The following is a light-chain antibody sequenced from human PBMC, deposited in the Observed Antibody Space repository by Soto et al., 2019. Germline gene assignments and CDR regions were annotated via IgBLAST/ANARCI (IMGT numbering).Light chain of an antibody. J-gene: IGKJ2*01. CDR2: LAS. CDR3: QKYDSAPYT. V-gene: IGKV1-27*01. CDR1: QGINSY. Sequence: DIQMTQSPSSLSASVGDRVTITCRTSQGINSYLAWYQQKPGKVPKLLIYLASTLQSGVPSRFSGSGSGTDFTLTISSLQPEDVATYYCQKYDSAPYTFGQGNKL.